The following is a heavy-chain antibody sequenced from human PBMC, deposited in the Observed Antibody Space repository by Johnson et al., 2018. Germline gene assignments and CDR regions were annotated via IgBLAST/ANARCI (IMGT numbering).Heavy chain of an antibody. CDR3: ARGRSHPYCSGGGCYSGGDY. Sequence: VQLQESGGGLVQPGGSLRLSCAASGFTFSSYWMHWVRQAPGKGLVWVSRINSDGSSTSYAASVKGRFTISRDNAKNTLYLQMNSLRAEDTGVYYCARGRSHPYCSGGGCYSGGDYWGQGTLVTVSS. J-gene: IGHJ4*02. CDR1: GFTFSSYW. CDR2: INSDGSST. D-gene: IGHD2-15*01. V-gene: IGHV3-74*01.